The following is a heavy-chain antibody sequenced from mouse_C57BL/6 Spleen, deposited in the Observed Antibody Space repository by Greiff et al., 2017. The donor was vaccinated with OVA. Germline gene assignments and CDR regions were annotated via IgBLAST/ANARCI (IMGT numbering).Heavy chain of an antibody. D-gene: IGHD2-12*01. CDR2: INPGSGGT. CDR3: ARWDYSEYYFDY. V-gene: IGHV1-54*01. J-gene: IGHJ2*01. Sequence: QVQLKESGAELVRPGTSVKVSCKASGYAFTNYLIEWVKQRPGQGLEWIGVINPGSGGTNYNEKFKGKATLTADKSSSTAYMQLSSLTSEDSAVYFCARWDYSEYYFDYWGQGTTLTVSS. CDR1: GYAFTNYL.